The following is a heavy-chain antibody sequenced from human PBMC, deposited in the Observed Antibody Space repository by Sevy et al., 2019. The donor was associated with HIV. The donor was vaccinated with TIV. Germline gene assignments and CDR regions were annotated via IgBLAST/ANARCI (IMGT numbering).Heavy chain of an antibody. J-gene: IGHJ4*02. Sequence: ASVKASCKVSGYTLTELSMHWVRQAPGKGLEWMGSFDPEDGETIYAQKLQGRVTMTEDTSTDTAYMELSSLRSGDTAMYFCAATKDYYESSGCPFDYWGQGSLVTVSS. V-gene: IGHV1-24*01. CDR1: GYTLTELS. CDR2: FDPEDGET. CDR3: AATKDYYESSGCPFDY. D-gene: IGHD3-22*01.